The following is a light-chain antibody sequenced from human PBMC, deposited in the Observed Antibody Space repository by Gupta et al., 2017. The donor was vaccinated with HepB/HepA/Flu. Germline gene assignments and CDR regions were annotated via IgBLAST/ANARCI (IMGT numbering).Light chain of an antibody. Sequence: QSVPTRPPSASGTPGQRVTISCSGSSTNIVTNYYYWYQLLPGTAPKLLIFRNSPRPSVVPDRFSGSKSGTSASLAISGLRSEDEADYYCAAWDDSRSGVVFGGGTKLTVL. J-gene: IGLJ2*01. CDR1: STNIVTNY. CDR2: RNS. CDR3: AAWDDSRSGVV. V-gene: IGLV1-47*01.